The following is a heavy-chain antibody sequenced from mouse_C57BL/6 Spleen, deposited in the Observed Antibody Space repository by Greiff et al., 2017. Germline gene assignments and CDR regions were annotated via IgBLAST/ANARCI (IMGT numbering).Heavy chain of an antibody. CDR1: GYTFTDYN. CDR2: INPNNGGT. J-gene: IGHJ4*01. CDR3: ALRLHDYEDYAMDY. D-gene: IGHD2-4*01. V-gene: IGHV1-18*01. Sequence: VQLQQSGPELVKPGASVKIPCKASGYTFTDYNMDWVKQSHGKSLEWIGDINPNNGGTTYNQKFKGKATLTVNKSSSTAYLELRGLTSEDTAVYYCALRLHDYEDYAMDYWGQGTSVTVSS.